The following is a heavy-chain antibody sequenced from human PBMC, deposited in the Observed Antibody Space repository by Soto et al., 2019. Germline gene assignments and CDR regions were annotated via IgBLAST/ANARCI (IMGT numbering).Heavy chain of an antibody. CDR2: VTANGGST. Sequence: GGSLRLSCAATGFTFSVYAMTWVRQAPGKGLEWVSAVTANGGSTYSADSVKGRFTISRDNSKNTLFLQMNSLRAEDTAVYYCARRQWLSGYYVYWGQGTLVTVSS. V-gene: IGHV3-23*01. J-gene: IGHJ4*02. D-gene: IGHD3-22*01. CDR3: ARRQWLSGYYVY. CDR1: GFTFSVYA.